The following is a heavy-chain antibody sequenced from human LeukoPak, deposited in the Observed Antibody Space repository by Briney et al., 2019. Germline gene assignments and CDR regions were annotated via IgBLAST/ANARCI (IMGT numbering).Heavy chain of an antibody. J-gene: IGHJ4*02. V-gene: IGHV3-23*01. Sequence: HPGGSLRLSCAASGFTFSSYAMSWVRQAPGKGLEWVSAISGSGGSTYYADSVKGRFTISRDNSKNTLHLQMNSLRAEDTAVYYCARDRSSGRKPHYYFGYWGQGTLVTVSS. CDR2: ISGSGGST. CDR1: GFTFSSYA. D-gene: IGHD6-19*01. CDR3: ARDRSSGRKPHYYFGY.